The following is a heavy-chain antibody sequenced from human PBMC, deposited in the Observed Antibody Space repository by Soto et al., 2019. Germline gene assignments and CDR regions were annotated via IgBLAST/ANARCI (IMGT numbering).Heavy chain of an antibody. CDR1: GYTFTRYT. V-gene: IGHV1-3*01. D-gene: IGHD2-15*01. J-gene: IGHJ5*02. Sequence: QVQLVQSGAEVKKPGASVKISCKASGYTFTRYTMNWVRQAPGQRLEWMGWINPDNGNTKSSQKFQDRVIITRDTSANTAYMDLSSLRSEDTAVYYCARGIATGQLDPWGQVTLVTVSS. CDR2: INPDNGNT. CDR3: ARGIATGQLDP.